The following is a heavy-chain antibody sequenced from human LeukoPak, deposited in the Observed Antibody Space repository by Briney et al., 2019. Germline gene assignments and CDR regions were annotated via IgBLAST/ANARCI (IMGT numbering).Heavy chain of an antibody. V-gene: IGHV3-23*01. CDR3: ANAYGSGSYYPPNFDY. CDR1: GFTFSSYA. J-gene: IGHJ4*02. D-gene: IGHD3-10*01. CDR2: ISGSGGST. Sequence: GGSPRLSCAASGFTFSSYAMSWVRQAPGKGLEWVSAISGSGGSTYYADSVKGRFTISRDNSKNTPYLQMNSLRAEDTAVYYCANAYGSGSYYPPNFDYWGQGTLVTVSS.